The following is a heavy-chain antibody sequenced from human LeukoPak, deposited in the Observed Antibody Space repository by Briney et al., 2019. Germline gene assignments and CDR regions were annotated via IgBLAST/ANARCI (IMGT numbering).Heavy chain of an antibody. V-gene: IGHV1-2*02. CDR3: ARGSFYYGSGSFDY. CDR1: GYTFTGYY. CDR2: INPNSGGT. Sequence: GAPVKVSCKASGYTFTGYYMHWVRQAPGQGLEWMGWINPNSGGTNYAQKFQGRVTMTRDTSISTAYMELSRLRSDDTAVYYCARGSFYYGSGSFDYWGQGTLVTVSS. D-gene: IGHD3-10*01. J-gene: IGHJ4*02.